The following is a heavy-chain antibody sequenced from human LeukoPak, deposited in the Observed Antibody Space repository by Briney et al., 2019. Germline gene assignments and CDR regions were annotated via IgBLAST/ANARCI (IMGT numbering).Heavy chain of an antibody. CDR1: GYTFTSYY. J-gene: IGHJ4*02. V-gene: IGHV1-46*01. Sequence: ASVKVSCKASGYTFTSYYMHWVRQAPGQGLEWMGILNPSGGGTNYAQNFQGRVTMTRDTSTSTVYMELSSLRSEDTAMYYCARDNSRNSNDYWGQGTLVTVSS. CDR2: LNPSGGGT. CDR3: ARDNSRNSNDY. D-gene: IGHD1-20*01.